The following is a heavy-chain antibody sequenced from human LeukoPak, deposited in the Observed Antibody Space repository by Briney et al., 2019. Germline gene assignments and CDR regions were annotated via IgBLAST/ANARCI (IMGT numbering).Heavy chain of an antibody. CDR1: RGSISSYY. J-gene: IGHJ4*02. Sequence: PSEPLSLTCTVSRGSISSYYGSWIRQSPGKGLEWIGYIDNTAKITTNPSLRSRVTISVDTPKNQFSLKLNSATAADTAVYYCARASWAYSPFDHWGQGILVTVSS. CDR3: ARASWAYSPFDH. CDR2: IDNTAKI. V-gene: IGHV4-59*01. D-gene: IGHD2-21*01.